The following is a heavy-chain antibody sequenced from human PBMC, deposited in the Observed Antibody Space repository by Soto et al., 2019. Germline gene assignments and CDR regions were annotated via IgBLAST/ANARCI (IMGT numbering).Heavy chain of an antibody. CDR2: IYHSGST. J-gene: IGHJ5*02. CDR1: GGSISSSNW. CDR3: ASLPDYGDYGLWWFDP. D-gene: IGHD4-17*01. V-gene: IGHV4-4*02. Sequence: QVQLQESGPGLVKPSGTLSLTCVVSGGSISSSNWWSWVRQPPGKGLEWIGEIYHSGSTNYNPSLTSRVTISVDKSKNQFSLKLSSVTAADTAVYYLASLPDYGDYGLWWFDPWGQGTLVTVSS.